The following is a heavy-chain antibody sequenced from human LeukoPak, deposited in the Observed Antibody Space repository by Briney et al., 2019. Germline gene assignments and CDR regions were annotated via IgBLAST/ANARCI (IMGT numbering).Heavy chain of an antibody. CDR1: GGSISSYY. D-gene: IGHD1-26*01. J-gene: IGHJ4*02. V-gene: IGHV4-4*07. CDR2: IYTSGST. Sequence: SETLSLTCTVSGGSISSYYWSWIRQPAGKGLEWIGRIYTSGSTNYNPSLKSGATISVDTSKNQFSLKLRSVTAADTAVYYCASSGSSPLDYWGQGTLVTVSS. CDR3: ASSGSSPLDY.